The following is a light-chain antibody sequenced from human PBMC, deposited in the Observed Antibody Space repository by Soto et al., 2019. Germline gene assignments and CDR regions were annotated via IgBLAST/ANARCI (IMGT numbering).Light chain of an antibody. Sequence: EIVMTQSPATLSVSPGERATLSCRASQSVSSNLAWYQQKPGQAPRLLIYGASTRASGVPARFSGIWSGTEFTLTISSLQSEDFAVYYCQHYNNWPPWTFGQGTKVEIK. CDR1: QSVSSN. J-gene: IGKJ1*01. CDR2: GAS. V-gene: IGKV3-15*01. CDR3: QHYNNWPPWT.